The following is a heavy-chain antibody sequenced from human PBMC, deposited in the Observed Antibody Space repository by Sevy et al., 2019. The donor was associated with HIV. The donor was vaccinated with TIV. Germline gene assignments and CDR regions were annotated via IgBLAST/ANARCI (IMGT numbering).Heavy chain of an antibody. D-gene: IGHD1-26*01. CDR1: GFTFSSYG. J-gene: IGHJ6*02. Sequence: GGSLRLSFAASGFTFSSYGMHWVRQAPGKGLEWVAVISYDGSNKYYAYSVKGRFTNSRDNSKNTLYLQMNSPRAEYTAVYYCAKALGVGVGATRGFYYYYGMDAWGQGTTVTVSS. CDR2: ISYDGSNK. V-gene: IGHV3-30*18. CDR3: AKALGVGVGATRGFYYYYGMDA.